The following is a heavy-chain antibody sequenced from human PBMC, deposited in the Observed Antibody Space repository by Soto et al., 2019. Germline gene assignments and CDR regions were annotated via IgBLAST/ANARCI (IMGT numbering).Heavy chain of an antibody. D-gene: IGHD2-15*01. CDR1: GFTFSNAW. CDR3: TTDCSGGSCPNAVDY. V-gene: IGHV3-15*07. CDR2: IKSKTDGGTT. J-gene: IGHJ4*02. Sequence: EVQLVESGGGLLKPGGSLRLSCAASGFTFSNAWMNWVRQAPGKGLEWVGRIKSKTDGGTTDYAAPVKGRFTISRDDSKNTLYLQMNSLKTEDTAVYYCTTDCSGGSCPNAVDYWGQGTLVTVSS.